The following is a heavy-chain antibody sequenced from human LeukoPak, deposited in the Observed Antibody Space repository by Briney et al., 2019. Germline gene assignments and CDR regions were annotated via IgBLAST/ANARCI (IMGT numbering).Heavy chain of an antibody. J-gene: IGHJ5*02. V-gene: IGHV1-18*01. D-gene: IGHD5-24*01. CDR3: AREVEMATTAGWFDP. CDR2: IGAYNGNT. CDR1: GYTFTSYG. Sequence: ASVKVSCKASGYTFTSYGISWVRQAPGQGLEWMGWIGAYNGNTNYAQKLQGRVTMTTDTSTSTAYMELRSLRSDDTAAYYCAREVEMATTAGWFDPWGQGTLVTVSS.